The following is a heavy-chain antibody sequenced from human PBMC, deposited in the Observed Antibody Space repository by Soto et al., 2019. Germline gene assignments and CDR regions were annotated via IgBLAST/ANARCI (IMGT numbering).Heavy chain of an antibody. CDR1: GFTFSSYV. CDR2: ITGTGYTS. CDR3: ATGATATTRNGPDY. J-gene: IGHJ4*02. V-gene: IGHV3-23*01. D-gene: IGHD1-1*01. Sequence: GGSLRLSCAVSGFTFSSYVMGWVRQTPGQGLEWVSVITGTGYTSYYADSVKGRFTISRDNSKNTLYLQMNSLRGEDTAVYYCATGATATTRNGPDYWGRGTAVTVYS.